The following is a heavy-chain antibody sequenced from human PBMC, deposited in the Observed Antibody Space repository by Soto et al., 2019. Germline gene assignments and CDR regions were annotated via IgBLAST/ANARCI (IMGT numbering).Heavy chain of an antibody. D-gene: IGHD5-18*01. V-gene: IGHV3-23*01. CDR3: AKDLHVDTDMAPIDY. CDR1: GFIFGSYA. Sequence: GVSLRVSCAASGFIFGSYAMSCVRQAPGKGLEWVSAISGSYGSTYYAESMKGRFTISRENSKITLYLEMNSLRAEDTVVYYCAKDLHVDTDMAPIDYWRQGTLVTVPS. J-gene: IGHJ4*02. CDR2: ISGSYGST.